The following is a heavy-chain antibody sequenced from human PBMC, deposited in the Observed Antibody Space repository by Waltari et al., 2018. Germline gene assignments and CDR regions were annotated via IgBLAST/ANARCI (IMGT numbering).Heavy chain of an antibody. CDR3: ARSLAKWGPQDY. CDR2: IYSGGST. V-gene: IGHV3-53*02. CDR1: AFTVSSNY. J-gene: IGHJ4*02. D-gene: IGHD1-26*01. Sequence: EVQMVETGGGLIQPGGSLRLSCAASAFTVSSNYMSWVRQAPGKGLEWVSVIYSGGSTYYADSVKGRFAISRDNSKNTLYLQMNSLRAEDTAVYYCARSLAKWGPQDYWGQGTLVTVSS.